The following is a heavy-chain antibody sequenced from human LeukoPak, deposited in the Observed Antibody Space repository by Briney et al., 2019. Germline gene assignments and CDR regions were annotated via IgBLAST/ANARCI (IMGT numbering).Heavy chain of an antibody. Sequence: SGTLSLTCAVSGGSISSSNWWSWIRQPPGKGLEWIGSVFYSGSTYSNPSLESRLTISVDTSKNHFSLSLTSVTAADTAIYYCARHSFPGTYTPSNWFDPWGQGTLVTVSS. V-gene: IGHV4-39*01. CDR2: VFYSGST. D-gene: IGHD3-10*01. CDR3: ARHSFPGTYTPSNWFDP. CDR1: GGSISSSNW. J-gene: IGHJ5*02.